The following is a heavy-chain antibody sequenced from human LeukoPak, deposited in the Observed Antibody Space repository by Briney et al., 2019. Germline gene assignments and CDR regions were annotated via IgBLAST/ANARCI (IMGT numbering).Heavy chain of an antibody. J-gene: IGHJ4*02. Sequence: PSETLSLTCTVSGGSISIYYWSWIRQPPGKGLEWIGYIYYSGSTSYNPSLKSRVTISVDTSKNQFSLKVTSVTTADTGVYYCALLGYSSSWNNFWGQGTLVTVSS. V-gene: IGHV4-59*01. D-gene: IGHD2-2*01. CDR2: IYYSGST. CDR1: GGSISIYY. CDR3: ALLGYSSSWNNF.